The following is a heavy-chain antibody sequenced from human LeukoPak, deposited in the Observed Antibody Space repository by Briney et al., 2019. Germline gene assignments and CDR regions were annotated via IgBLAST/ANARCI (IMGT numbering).Heavy chain of an antibody. CDR1: GFTFSSYG. CDR2: IRYDGSNK. Sequence: GGSLRLSCAASGFTFSSYGMHWVRQAPGKGLEWVAFIRYDGSNKYYADSVKGRFTISRDNSKNSLYLQMNSLRAEDTAVYYCARDRYCGGGSCIRGGFDPWGQGTLVTVSS. V-gene: IGHV3-30*02. D-gene: IGHD2-15*01. J-gene: IGHJ5*02. CDR3: ARDRYCGGGSCIRGGFDP.